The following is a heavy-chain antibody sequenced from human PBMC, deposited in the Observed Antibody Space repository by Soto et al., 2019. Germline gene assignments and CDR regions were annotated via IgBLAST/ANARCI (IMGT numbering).Heavy chain of an antibody. CDR3: ARDRSPADYETPCSGTMDV. CDR2: ISYDGSNK. CDR1: GFAFSSYA. Sequence: GGSLRLSCAASGFAFSSYAMHWVRQAPGKGLEWVAVISYDGSNKYYADSVKGRFTISRDNSKNTLYLQMNSLRAEDTALYYCARDRSPADYETPCSGTMDVRGRRTTLTVS. D-gene: IGHD1-1*01. V-gene: IGHV3-30-3*01. J-gene: IGHJ6*02.